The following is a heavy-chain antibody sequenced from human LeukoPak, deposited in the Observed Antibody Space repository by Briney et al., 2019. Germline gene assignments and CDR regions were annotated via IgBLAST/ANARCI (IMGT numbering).Heavy chain of an antibody. CDR1: GYTFTGYY. V-gene: IGHV1-2*02. CDR2: INPNSGGT. Sequence: ASVKVSCKASGYTFTGYYMHWVRQAPGQGLEWMGWINPNSGGTNYAQKFQGRVTMTRDTSISTAYMELSRLRSDDTAVYYCARGYCSGGSCYYYFDYWGQGTLVTVSP. CDR3: ARGYCSGGSCYYYFDY. D-gene: IGHD2-15*01. J-gene: IGHJ4*02.